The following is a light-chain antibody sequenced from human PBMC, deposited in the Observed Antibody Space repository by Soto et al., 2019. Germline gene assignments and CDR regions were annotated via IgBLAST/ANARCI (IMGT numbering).Light chain of an antibody. CDR3: QQSFRVPIT. CDR2: SXS. CDR1: RSIACY. J-gene: IGKJ5*01. Sequence: LQLTPSPSSLSASVGDTLXLTCRAIRSIACYSIWCQQXXGKPPKXXXYSXSNLQRGVPSRLSGSGSGTDFSLTINGLQPEDLATYFCQQSFRVPITFGQGTRLEIK. V-gene: IGKV1-39*01.